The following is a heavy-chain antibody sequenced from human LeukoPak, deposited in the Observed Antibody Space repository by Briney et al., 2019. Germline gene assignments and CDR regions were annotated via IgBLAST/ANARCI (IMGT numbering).Heavy chain of an antibody. D-gene: IGHD6-6*01. V-gene: IGHV4-34*01. J-gene: IGHJ4*02. CDR3: ARVKPGSSRFIDY. CDR2: INHSGST. Sequence: KPSETLSLTCAVYGGSFSGYYWSWIRQPPGKGLEWIGEINHSGSTNYNPSLKSRVTISVDTSKNQFSLKLSSVTAADTAVYYCARVKPGSSRFIDYWGQGTLDTVSS. CDR1: GGSFSGYY.